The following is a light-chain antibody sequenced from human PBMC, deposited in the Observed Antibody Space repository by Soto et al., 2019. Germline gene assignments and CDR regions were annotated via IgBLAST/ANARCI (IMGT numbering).Light chain of an antibody. CDR1: QSVSGN. Sequence: EIVMTQSPATLSVSPGERATLSCRASQSVSGNLAWYQQIPGQAPRLLIYVASTRATGIPARFSGSGSVTEFTLTISSLQSEDFAVYYCQQYNNWPPITFGQGTRLEIK. CDR2: VAS. J-gene: IGKJ5*01. V-gene: IGKV3-15*01. CDR3: QQYNNWPPIT.